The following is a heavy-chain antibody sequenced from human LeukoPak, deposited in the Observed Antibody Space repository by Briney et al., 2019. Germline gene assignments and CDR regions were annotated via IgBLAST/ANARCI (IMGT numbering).Heavy chain of an antibody. J-gene: IGHJ6*03. Sequence: SETLSLTCTVSGGSISSYYWSWIRQPAGKGLEWIGRIYTSGSTNYNPSLKSRVTMSVDTSKNQFSLKLSSVTAADTAVYYCARDGKGDFWSAYYSYYYYMDVWGKGTTVTVSS. CDR1: GGSISSYY. CDR2: IYTSGST. V-gene: IGHV4-4*07. CDR3: ARDGKGDFWSAYYSYYYYMDV. D-gene: IGHD3-3*01.